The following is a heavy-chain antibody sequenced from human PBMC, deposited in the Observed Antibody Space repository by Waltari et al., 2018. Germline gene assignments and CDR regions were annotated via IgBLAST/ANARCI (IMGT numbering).Heavy chain of an antibody. Sequence: QVQLVQSGAEVKKPGSSVKVSCKASGGTFSSYAISWVRQAPGQGLEWMGGIIPSFGTANYAQKFQGRVTITADESTSTAYMELSSLRSEDTAVYYCAKAGSSWYWGGYYYYGMDVWGQGTTVTVSS. CDR2: IIPSFGTA. J-gene: IGHJ6*02. D-gene: IGHD6-13*01. CDR3: AKAGSSWYWGGYYYYGMDV. CDR1: GGTFSSYA. V-gene: IGHV1-69*01.